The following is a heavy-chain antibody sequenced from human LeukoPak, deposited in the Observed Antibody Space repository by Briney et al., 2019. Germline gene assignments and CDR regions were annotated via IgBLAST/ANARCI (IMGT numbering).Heavy chain of an antibody. CDR3: ARGGSRQNFYYYGLDV. J-gene: IGHJ6*02. CDR1: GGSINSFF. Sequence: SETLSLICTVSGGSINSFFWNWIRQTPGKGLEWIGYISFSGITNYNPSLQSRVSMSVDTSKNEFSLRLSSVTAADTAVYYCARGGSRQNFYYYGLDVCGQGTTVTVSS. D-gene: IGHD6-25*01. CDR2: ISFSGIT. V-gene: IGHV4-59*01.